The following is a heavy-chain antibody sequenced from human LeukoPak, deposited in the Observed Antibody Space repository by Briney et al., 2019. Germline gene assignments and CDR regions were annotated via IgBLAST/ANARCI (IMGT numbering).Heavy chain of an antibody. CDR3: ARDNAPYFPTAYDY. CDR2: ISAYNGNT. D-gene: IGHD2-21*02. CDR1: GYTFTSYG. Sequence: GASVKVSCKASGYTFTSYGISWVRQAPGQGLEWMGWISAYNGNTNYAQKLQGRVTMTTDTSTSTAYMELRSLRSDDTAVYYCARDNAPYFPTAYDYGGQGTLVTVSS. V-gene: IGHV1-18*01. J-gene: IGHJ4*02.